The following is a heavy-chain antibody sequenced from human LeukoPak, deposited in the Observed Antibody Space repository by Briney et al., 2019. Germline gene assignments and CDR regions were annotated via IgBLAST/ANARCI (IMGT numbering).Heavy chain of an antibody. Sequence: GGSLRLSCEASGFTFSTHWMHWVRQVPGKGLVWISRISNDVISTISTSYADSVKGRFTISRDNAKNTLYLQMNSLIAEDTAVYYCAKDFYRLGEFDAFDNWGQGTLVTVSS. J-gene: IGHJ4*02. CDR1: GFTFSTHW. D-gene: IGHD3-16*01. CDR3: AKDFYRLGEFDAFDN. V-gene: IGHV3-74*01. CDR2: ISNDVIST.